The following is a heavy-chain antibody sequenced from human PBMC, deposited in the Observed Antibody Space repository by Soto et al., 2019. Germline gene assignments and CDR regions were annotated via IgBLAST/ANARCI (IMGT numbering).Heavy chain of an antibody. CDR2: IIPILGIA. V-gene: IGHV1-69*04. Sequence: ASVKVSCKASGGTFSSYTISWVRQAPGQGLEWMGRIIPILGIANYAQKFQGRVTITADKSTSTAYMELSSLRSEDTAVYYCARDHQVLGYCSSTSCYRLYNWFDPWGQGTLVTVSS. CDR1: GGTFSSYT. CDR3: ARDHQVLGYCSSTSCYRLYNWFDP. J-gene: IGHJ5*02. D-gene: IGHD2-2*01.